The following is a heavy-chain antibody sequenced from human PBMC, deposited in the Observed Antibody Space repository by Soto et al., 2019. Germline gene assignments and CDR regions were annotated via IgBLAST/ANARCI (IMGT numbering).Heavy chain of an antibody. CDR1: GFTFSSYS. CDR3: ATSRGRGSYRL. D-gene: IGHD3-16*02. Sequence: EVQLVESGGGLVKPGGSLRLSCAASGFTFSSYSMNWVRQAPGKGLEWVSSISSSSSYIYYADSVKGRFTISRDNAKNSLYLQMNSLRAEDRAVYYCATSRGRGSYRLWGQGTLVTVSS. V-gene: IGHV3-21*01. CDR2: ISSSSSYI. J-gene: IGHJ4*02.